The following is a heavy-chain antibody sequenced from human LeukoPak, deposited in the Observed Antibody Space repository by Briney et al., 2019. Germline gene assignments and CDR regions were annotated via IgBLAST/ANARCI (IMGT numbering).Heavy chain of an antibody. Sequence: WASVKVSCKASGGTFSSYAISWVRQAPGQGLEWMGGIITIFGTAKYAQKFQGRVTITADESTSTAYMELSSLRSEDTAVYYCARGGPYSGYERYYYYYMDVWGKGTTVTISS. V-gene: IGHV1-69*13. J-gene: IGHJ6*03. CDR3: ARGGPYSGYERYYYYYMDV. CDR2: IITIFGTA. D-gene: IGHD5-12*01. CDR1: GGTFSSYA.